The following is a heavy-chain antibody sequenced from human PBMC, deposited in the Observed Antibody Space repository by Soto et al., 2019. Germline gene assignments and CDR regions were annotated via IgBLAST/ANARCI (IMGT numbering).Heavy chain of an antibody. CDR3: VKHQVSLVRGISPFDY. CDR2: ISSSGAFT. CDR1: GFTFNSND. D-gene: IGHD3-10*01. J-gene: IGHJ4*02. Sequence: EVQLLESGGGLVQPGGALRLSCAVSGFTFNSNDMTWVRQAPGKGLEWVSTISSSGAFTYHADSVRGRLTISRDNSKNTVYLQRNSLRAEDTAVYYCVKHQVSLVRGISPFDYWGQGALVTVSS. V-gene: IGHV3-23*01.